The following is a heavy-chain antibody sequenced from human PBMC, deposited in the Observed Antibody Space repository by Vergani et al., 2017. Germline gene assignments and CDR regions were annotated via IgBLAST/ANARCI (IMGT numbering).Heavy chain of an antibody. D-gene: IGHD2-2*02. CDR3: VRDRGLCAGGRCYTEAWDY. CDR1: GFALNRHA. Sequence: QVQLVESGGGVVQPGTSLRLSCVVSGFALNRHAMYWVRQAPGKGLEWVVGISFDGTNEYYPDLVKGRFTISRDIAKNTLYLQVRSLRLEDTGVYHCVRDRGLCAGGRCYTEAWDYWGQGNPVTVSS. CDR2: ISFDGTNE. J-gene: IGHJ4*02. V-gene: IGHV3-30-3*01.